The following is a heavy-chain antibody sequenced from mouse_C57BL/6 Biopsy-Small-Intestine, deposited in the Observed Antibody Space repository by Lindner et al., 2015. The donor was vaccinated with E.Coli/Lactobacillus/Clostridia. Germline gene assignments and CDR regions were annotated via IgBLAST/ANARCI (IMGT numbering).Heavy chain of an antibody. J-gene: IGHJ1*01. CDR1: GNTLSTYY. CDR2: INPNIGTT. D-gene: IGHD1-1*01. V-gene: IGHV1-53*01. CDR3: GRDWGRDYPQGRYYYGMDV. Sequence: SVKVSCKAFGNTLSTYYIHWVRQAPGQGLEWMGIINPNIGTTTYAQKFLGRVTMTRDTSTSTVYMELRSLKSEDTAVYYCGRDWGRDYPQGRYYYGMDVWGQGTTVTVSS.